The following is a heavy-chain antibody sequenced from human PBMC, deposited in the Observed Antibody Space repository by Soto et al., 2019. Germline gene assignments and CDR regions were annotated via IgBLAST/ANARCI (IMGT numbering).Heavy chain of an antibody. Sequence: ASVKVSCKASGYTFTGYYMHWVRQAPGQGLEWMGWINPNSGGTNYAQKFQGRVTMTRDTSISTAYMELSRLRSDDTAVYYCAREGWVVVAAKKLNYYYYGMDVWGQGTTVTVPS. J-gene: IGHJ6*02. D-gene: IGHD2-15*01. CDR2: INPNSGGT. V-gene: IGHV1-2*02. CDR3: AREGWVVVAAKKLNYYYYGMDV. CDR1: GYTFTGYY.